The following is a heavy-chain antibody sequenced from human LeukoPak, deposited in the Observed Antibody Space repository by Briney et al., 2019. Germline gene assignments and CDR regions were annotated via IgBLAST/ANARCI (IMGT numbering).Heavy chain of an antibody. CDR3: AREDLYPDAFDI. CDR1: GFTFSTYT. CDR2: ISSSSSYI. Sequence: GGSLRLSCAASGFTFSTYTMNWVRQAPGKGLEWVSSISSSSSYIYYADSVKGRFTISRDNAKNSLYLQMNSLRAEDTAVYDCAREDLYPDAFDIWGQGTMVTVSS. V-gene: IGHV3-21*01. J-gene: IGHJ3*02.